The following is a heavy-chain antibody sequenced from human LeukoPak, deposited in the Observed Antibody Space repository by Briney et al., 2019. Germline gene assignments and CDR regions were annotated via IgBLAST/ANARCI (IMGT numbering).Heavy chain of an antibody. Sequence: GGSLRLSCAASGFTVSSNYMTWVRQAPGKGLEWVSLIYSGDITYYADSVKGRFTISRDNSKNTLYLQMKSLRAEDTAVYYCAGLLSGYDQDWFDPWGQGTLVTVSP. V-gene: IGHV3-66*01. CDR1: GFTVSSNY. J-gene: IGHJ5*02. CDR2: IYSGDIT. CDR3: AGLLSGYDQDWFDP. D-gene: IGHD5-12*01.